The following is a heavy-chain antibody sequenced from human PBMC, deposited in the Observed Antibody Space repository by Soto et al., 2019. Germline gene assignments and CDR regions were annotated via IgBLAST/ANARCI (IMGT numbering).Heavy chain of an antibody. J-gene: IGHJ5*02. CDR3: AKDLFDYGNYDYFGH. CDR2: ISGSGGSI. Sequence: GGSLRLSCTASGFAFNNYAMSWVRQAPGRGLEWVSSISGSGGSIYYADSVEGRFTISRDNSKNTLFLQMNGLTAGDTAVYYCAKDLFDYGNYDYFGHWGQGA. CDR1: GFAFNNYA. D-gene: IGHD4-4*01. V-gene: IGHV3-23*01.